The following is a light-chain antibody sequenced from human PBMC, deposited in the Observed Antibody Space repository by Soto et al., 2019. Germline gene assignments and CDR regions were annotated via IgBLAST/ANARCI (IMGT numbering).Light chain of an antibody. CDR2: DND. V-gene: IGLV1-51*01. CDR3: GAWDNSLSVVV. CDR1: SSNIGRNY. J-gene: IGLJ2*01. Sequence: QSVLTQPPSVSAAPGQTVTISCSGSSSNIGRNYVSWYQHLPGTAPKLLIYDNDKRPSGIPDRFSGSKSGTSATLGITGRQTGDEDDYYCGAWDNSLSVVVFGGGTKVTVL.